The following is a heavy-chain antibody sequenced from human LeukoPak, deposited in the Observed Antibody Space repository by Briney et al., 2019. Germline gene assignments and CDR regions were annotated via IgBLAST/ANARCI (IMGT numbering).Heavy chain of an antibody. CDR2: IISSGNTI. J-gene: IGHJ4*02. Sequence: PGVSLRLSCAACGFTYSSCEMNGVRQSPGKGGEWVSYIISSGNTIYYTVSVKGLFTISRDIPKNSLSLQMNSLRGEDTAVYYCATDAAGTTGYFDYWGQGTLATVSS. CDR3: ATDAAGTTGYFDY. D-gene: IGHD1-7*01. V-gene: IGHV3-48*03. CDR1: GFTYSSCE.